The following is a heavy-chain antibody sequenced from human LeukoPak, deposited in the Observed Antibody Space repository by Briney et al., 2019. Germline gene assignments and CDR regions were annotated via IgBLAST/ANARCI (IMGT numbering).Heavy chain of an antibody. CDR2: IYTSGST. Sequence: SETLSLTCSVSGGSISSYYWSWIRQPAGKGLEWIGRIYTSGSTNYNPSLKSRVTMSVDTSKNQFSLKLSSVTAAATAVYYCARDGGYCSSTSCYTYGWFDPWGQGTLVTVSS. CDR1: GGSISSYY. CDR3: ARDGGYCSSTSCYTYGWFDP. V-gene: IGHV4-4*07. J-gene: IGHJ5*02. D-gene: IGHD2-2*02.